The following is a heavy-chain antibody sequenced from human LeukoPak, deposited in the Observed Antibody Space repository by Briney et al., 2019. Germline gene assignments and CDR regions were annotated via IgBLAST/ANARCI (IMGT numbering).Heavy chain of an antibody. CDR2: IFHSGST. V-gene: IGHV4-4*02. CDR1: GGSINSSNW. CDR3: AKWENRIVGATSNDY. D-gene: IGHD1-26*01. J-gene: IGHJ4*02. Sequence: SSETLSLTCAVSGGSINSSNWWSWVRQPPGKGLEWIGEIFHSGSTNSNPSLKSRVTISVDKSKNKFSLKLNSVTAADTAVYYCAKWENRIVGATSNDYWGQGTLVTVSS.